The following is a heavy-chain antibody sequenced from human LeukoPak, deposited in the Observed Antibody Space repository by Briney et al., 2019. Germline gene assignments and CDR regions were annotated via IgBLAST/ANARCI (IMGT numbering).Heavy chain of an antibody. Sequence: GGSLRLSCAVSGFTISSYAMSWVRQAPGKGLEWVSAMSGSTGDTYYADSVRGRITISRDNSKNILYLEMNGLRAEDTAVYYCAKDYRCSGGSCYVRTFDYWGQGTLVTVSS. CDR3: AKDYRCSGGSCYVRTFDY. V-gene: IGHV3-23*01. J-gene: IGHJ4*02. D-gene: IGHD2-15*01. CDR1: GFTISSYA. CDR2: MSGSTGDT.